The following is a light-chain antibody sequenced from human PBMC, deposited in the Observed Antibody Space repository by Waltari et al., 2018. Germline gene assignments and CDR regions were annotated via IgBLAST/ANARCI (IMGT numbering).Light chain of an antibody. CDR1: GSELGSYNR. CDR3: SSYTTSTTQV. Sequence: QSALTQPPSVSGSPGQSVTISCSGTGSELGSYNRVHWYQQSPGTAPRLMIYEVNRRPSGVPDRFSGSKSGNTASLTISGLQAEDEADYYCSSYTTSTTQVFGTGTKVTVL. CDR2: EVN. J-gene: IGLJ1*01. V-gene: IGLV2-18*02.